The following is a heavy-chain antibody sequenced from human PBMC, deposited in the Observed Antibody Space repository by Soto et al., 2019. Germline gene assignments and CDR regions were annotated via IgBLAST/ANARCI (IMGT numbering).Heavy chain of an antibody. CDR2: IYSGGST. D-gene: IGHD3-22*01. J-gene: IGHJ3*02. V-gene: IGHV3-53*01. CDR1: GFTVSSNY. Sequence: GGSLRLSCAASGFTVSSNYMSWVRQAPGKGLEWVSVIYSGGSTYYADSVKGRFTISRDNSKNTLYLQMNSLRAEDTAVYYCARERPDYYDSSGYPAGGAFDIWGQGTMVTVSS. CDR3: ARERPDYYDSSGYPAGGAFDI.